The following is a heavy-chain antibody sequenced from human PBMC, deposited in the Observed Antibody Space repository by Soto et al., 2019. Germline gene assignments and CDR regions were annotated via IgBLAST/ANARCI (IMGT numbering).Heavy chain of an antibody. CDR3: AHRRPTVITPFDY. Sequence: QITLKESGPTLVEPTQTLTLTCTFSGFSLSTSGVGVGWIRQPPGQALEWLAFVNWNDNKRYSPSINSRLTITMVTSKNQVVLTMTNMDSVDTGTYYCAHRRPTVITPFDYWGQGTLVTVSS. V-gene: IGHV2-5*01. CDR2: VNWNDNK. CDR1: GFSLSTSGVG. D-gene: IGHD4-17*01. J-gene: IGHJ4*02.